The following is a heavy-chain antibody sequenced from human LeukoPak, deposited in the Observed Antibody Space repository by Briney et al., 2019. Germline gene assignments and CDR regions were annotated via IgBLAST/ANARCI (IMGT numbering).Heavy chain of an antibody. D-gene: IGHD3-16*01. CDR3: AKDRLGGPYFFHY. J-gene: IGHJ4*02. V-gene: IGHV3-30*04. Sequence: GGSLRLSCAASGFTFSSYAMHWVRQAPGKGLEWVAVITYDGSNKYYTDSVKGRFTISRDNSKNTLYLQINSLRAEDTAVYFCAKDRLGGPYFFHYWGQGTLVTVSS. CDR1: GFTFSSYA. CDR2: ITYDGSNK.